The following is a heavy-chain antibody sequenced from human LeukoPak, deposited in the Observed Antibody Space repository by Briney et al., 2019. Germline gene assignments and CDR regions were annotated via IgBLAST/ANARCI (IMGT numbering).Heavy chain of an antibody. Sequence: SETLSLTCAVYGGSFSGYYWSWIRQPPGKGLEWIGEINHSGSTNYNPSLKSRVAISVDTSKNQFSLKLSSVTAADTAVYYCARGRRYQAFDYWGQGTLVTVSS. J-gene: IGHJ4*02. CDR2: INHSGST. D-gene: IGHD2-2*01. V-gene: IGHV4-34*01. CDR1: GGSFSGYY. CDR3: ARGRRYQAFDY.